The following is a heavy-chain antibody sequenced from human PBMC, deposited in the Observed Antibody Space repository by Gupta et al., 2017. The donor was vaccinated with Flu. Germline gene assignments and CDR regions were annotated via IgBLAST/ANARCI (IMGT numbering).Heavy chain of an antibody. D-gene: IGHD3-3*01. CDR1: GGTFSSYT. CDR3: ASRPYYDFWSGYYTRAANDAFDI. CDR2: IIPILGIA. Sequence: QVQLVQSGAEVKKPGSSVKVSCKASGGTFSSYTISWLRQAPGQGLEWMGRIIPILGIANYAQKFQGRVTITADKSTSTAYMELSSLRSEDTAVYYCASRPYYDFWSGYYTRAANDAFDIWGQGTMVTVSS. J-gene: IGHJ3*02. V-gene: IGHV1-69*02.